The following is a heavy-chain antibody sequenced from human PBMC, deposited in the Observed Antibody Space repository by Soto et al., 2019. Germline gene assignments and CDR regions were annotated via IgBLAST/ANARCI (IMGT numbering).Heavy chain of an antibody. D-gene: IGHD6-13*01. CDR1: GFTFSRFW. J-gene: IGHJ4*02. V-gene: IGHV3-7*04. CDR2: INPDGSET. Sequence: EVQLVESGGDLVQPGGSLRLSCAASGFTFSRFWMTWVRQAPGKGLEWVANINPDGSETYSVDSVKGRFTIYRDNVKNSLYLQMNKLRAEDTAVYFCARGYTSSPLFEAYFDYWGQGDLVTVSS. CDR3: ARGYTSSPLFEAYFDY.